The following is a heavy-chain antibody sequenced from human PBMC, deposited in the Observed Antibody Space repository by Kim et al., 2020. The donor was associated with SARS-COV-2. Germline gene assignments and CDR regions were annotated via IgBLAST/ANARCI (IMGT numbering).Heavy chain of an antibody. J-gene: IGHJ4*02. CDR3: ARLLSGYDYYFDY. V-gene: IGHV1-3*01. D-gene: IGHD5-12*01. CDR2: INAGNGNT. Sequence: ASVKVSCKASGYTFTSYAMHWVRQAPGQRLEWMGWINAGNGNTKYSQKFQGRVTITRDTSASTAYMELSSLRSEDTAVYYCARLLSGYDYYFDYWGQGTLVTVSS. CDR1: GYTFTSYA.